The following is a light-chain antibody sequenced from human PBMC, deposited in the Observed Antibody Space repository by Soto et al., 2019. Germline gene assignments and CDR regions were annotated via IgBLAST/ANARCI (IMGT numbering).Light chain of an antibody. CDR1: QSVSSY. CDR2: DAS. V-gene: IGKV3-11*01. CDR3: QQRSNWPGT. Sequence: EIVLTQSPATLPLSPGERATLSCRASQSVSSYLAWYQQKPGQPPRPLIYDASNRATGIPARFSGSGSGTDFTLTISCLEPEDFACYYCQQRSNWPGTFGQGTRLAIK. J-gene: IGKJ5*01.